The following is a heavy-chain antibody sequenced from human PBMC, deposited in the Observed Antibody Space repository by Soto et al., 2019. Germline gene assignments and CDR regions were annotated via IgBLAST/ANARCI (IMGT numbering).Heavy chain of an antibody. CDR1: GGTFSSYT. CDR3: VGSGGGQQLVRGVDY. J-gene: IGHJ4*02. V-gene: IGHV1-69*02. Sequence: QVQLVQSGAEVKKPGSSVKVSCKASGGTFSSYTISWVRQAPGQGLEWMGRIIPILGIANYAQKFQGRVTITADKSTSTAYMELSSLRSEDTAVYYCVGSGGGQQLVRGVDYWGQGTLVTVSS. D-gene: IGHD6-13*01. CDR2: IIPILGIA.